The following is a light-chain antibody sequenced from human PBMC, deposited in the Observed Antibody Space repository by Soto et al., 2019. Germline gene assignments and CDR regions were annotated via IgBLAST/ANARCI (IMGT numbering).Light chain of an antibody. J-gene: IGLJ2*01. CDR2: RNH. Sequence: QSVLTQPPSASGTPGQSVTISCSGSSSNIGSNYVFWYQQFPGTAPKLLIYRNHQRSSGVPDRFSGSKSGTSASLAISGLHSEDEAHYYCAAWDDSLTNVIFGGGTKLTVL. CDR1: SSNIGSNY. CDR3: AAWDDSLTNVI. V-gene: IGLV1-47*01.